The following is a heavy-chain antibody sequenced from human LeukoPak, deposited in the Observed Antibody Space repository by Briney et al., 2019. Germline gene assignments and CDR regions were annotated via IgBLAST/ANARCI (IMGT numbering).Heavy chain of an antibody. V-gene: IGHV3-11*01. CDR1: EFTLSDYY. Sequence: RAGGSLRLSCAASEFTLSDYYMSWIRQAPGKGLEWVSYISRSGTTIHYADSVKGRFTISRDNAKNSLYLQMNSLRADDTAVYFCARDKFETSGCFDYWGQGALVTVSS. D-gene: IGHD6-19*01. CDR3: ARDKFETSGCFDY. CDR2: ISRSGTTI. J-gene: IGHJ4*02.